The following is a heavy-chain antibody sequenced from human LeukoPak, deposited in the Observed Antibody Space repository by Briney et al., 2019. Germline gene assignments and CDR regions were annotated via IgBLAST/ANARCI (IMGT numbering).Heavy chain of an antibody. Sequence: PSETLSLTCAVSGGSISSSNWWSWVRQPPGKGLEWIGEIYHSGNTNYNPSLKSRVTISVDKSKNQFSLKLSSVTAADTAVYYCARTPIGSSWSSVYNWFDPWGQGTLVTVSS. D-gene: IGHD6-13*01. V-gene: IGHV4-4*02. CDR2: IYHSGNT. CDR3: ARTPIGSSWSSVYNWFDP. J-gene: IGHJ5*02. CDR1: GGSISSSNW.